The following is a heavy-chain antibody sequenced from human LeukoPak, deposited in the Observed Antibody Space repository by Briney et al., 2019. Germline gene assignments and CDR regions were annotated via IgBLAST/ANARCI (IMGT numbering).Heavy chain of an antibody. V-gene: IGHV1-3*01. D-gene: IGHD3-22*01. CDR1: GYTFTSYA. Sequence: ASVKVSCKASGYTFTSYAMHWVRQAPGQRLEWMGWINAGNGNTKYSQKFQGRVTITRDTSASTAYMELSSLRSEDTAVYYCARATRTYYYDSNPRHDAFDIWGQGTMVTVSS. CDR3: ARATRTYYYDSNPRHDAFDI. J-gene: IGHJ3*02. CDR2: INAGNGNT.